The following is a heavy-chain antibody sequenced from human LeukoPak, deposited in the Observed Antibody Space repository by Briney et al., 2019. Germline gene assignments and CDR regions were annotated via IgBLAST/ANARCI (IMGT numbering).Heavy chain of an antibody. V-gene: IGHV3-23*01. CDR3: AHHGGGTIRIAAFDI. Sequence: GGSLRLSCAASGFTFSSYAMSWVRQAPGKGLEGVSAISGSGGSTYYADSAQGRFTISRDNSKNTLYLQLSSLRAEDTAIYYCAHHGGGTIRIAAFDIWGQGTMVTVSS. D-gene: IGHD3-3*01. CDR1: GFTFSSYA. CDR2: ISGSGGST. J-gene: IGHJ3*02.